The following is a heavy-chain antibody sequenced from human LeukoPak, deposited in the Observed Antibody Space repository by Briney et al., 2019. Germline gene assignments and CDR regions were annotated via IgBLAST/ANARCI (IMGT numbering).Heavy chain of an antibody. Sequence: EGLSLTCTVSGGSITNDYGSWLRQPPGKGLECIGYIFYTGSINYNPSLKSRVTISVDTSKNQFSLKLSSVTAADTAVYYCARPQWLVAMGPWFDPWGQGTLVTVSS. CDR2: IFYTGSI. J-gene: IGHJ5*02. CDR1: GGSITNDY. V-gene: IGHV4-59*01. D-gene: IGHD6-19*01. CDR3: ARPQWLVAMGPWFDP.